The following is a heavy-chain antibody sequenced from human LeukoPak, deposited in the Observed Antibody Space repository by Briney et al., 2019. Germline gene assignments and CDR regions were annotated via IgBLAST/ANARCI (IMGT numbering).Heavy chain of an antibody. CDR3: ARGGPWRDREVDY. CDR2: IDPKSGGT. D-gene: IGHD3-3*01. V-gene: IGHV1-2*06. CDR1: AYTFIAYY. Sequence: ASVKVSCKASAYTFIAYYMHWVRQAPGQGLEWMGRIDPKSGGTIYAEKFQGRVTMTRDTSISTAYMDLSRLTSDDSAVYYCARGGPWRDREVDYWGQGSLVTVSS. J-gene: IGHJ4*02.